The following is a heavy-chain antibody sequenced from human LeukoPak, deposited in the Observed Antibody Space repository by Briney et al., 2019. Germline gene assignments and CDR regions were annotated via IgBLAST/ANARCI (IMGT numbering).Heavy chain of an antibody. J-gene: IGHJ6*02. Sequence: GESLKISCQGSGYSFTTYYITWVRQMPGKGLEWMGRIDPSDSYTNYSPSFQGHVTISSDQSISTAYLQWSSLKASDTAFYYCARRPVATNYYYGMDVWGQGTTVTVSS. CDR1: GYSFTTYY. V-gene: IGHV5-10-1*01. CDR3: ARRPVATNYYYGMDV. D-gene: IGHD2-2*01. CDR2: IDPSDSYT.